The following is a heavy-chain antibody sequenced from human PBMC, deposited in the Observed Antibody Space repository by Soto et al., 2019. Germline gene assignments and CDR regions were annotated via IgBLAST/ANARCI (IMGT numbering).Heavy chain of an antibody. V-gene: IGHV3-23*01. D-gene: IGHD3-10*01. CDR1: GFTFTNYG. CDR3: ANACCGEAVFDF. CDR2: VSIGSDNL. Sequence: EAQLLESGGGLVRPGESLRLYCEASGFTFTNYGMSWVRQAPGKGLEWVATVSIGSDNLHYADSVKGRFTISRDNSRNTLYLQMDNLRAEDTALYSCANACCGEAVFDFWGRGTLVTVSS. J-gene: IGHJ1*01.